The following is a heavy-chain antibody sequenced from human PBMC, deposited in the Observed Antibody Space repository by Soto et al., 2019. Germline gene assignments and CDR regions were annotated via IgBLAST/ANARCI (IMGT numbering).Heavy chain of an antibody. D-gene: IGHD4-17*01. V-gene: IGHV1-2*02. J-gene: IGHJ4*01. CDR2: INPNNGDT. CDR1: GYTFSAYY. CDR3: ARDGQYRDYGYYCDY. Sequence: QVQLVQSGAEVKKPGASVKVSCKASGYTFSAYYIHWVRQAPGQGLEWMGWINPNNGDTDYAQKFQGRVTMTSDTSIRTAYMELTSLISDDTAMYFCARDGQYRDYGYYCDYWGHGALVTVSS.